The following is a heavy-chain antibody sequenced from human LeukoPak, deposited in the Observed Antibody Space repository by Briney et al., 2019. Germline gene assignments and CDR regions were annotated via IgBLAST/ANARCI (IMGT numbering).Heavy chain of an antibody. V-gene: IGHV1-2*02. CDR3: ARLRLGELSLFHDY. CDR1: GYTFTGYY. Sequence: PRASVKVSCKASGYTFTGYYMHWVRQVPGQGLEWMGWINPNSGGTNYAQKFQGRVTMTRDTSISTAYMELSRLRSDDTAVYYCARLRLGELSLFHDYWGQGTLVTVSS. CDR2: INPNSGGT. D-gene: IGHD3-16*02. J-gene: IGHJ4*02.